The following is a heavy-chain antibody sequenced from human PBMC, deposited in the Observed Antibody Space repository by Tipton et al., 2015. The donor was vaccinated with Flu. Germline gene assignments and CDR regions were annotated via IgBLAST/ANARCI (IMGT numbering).Heavy chain of an antibody. J-gene: IGHJ3*02. CDR2: IYYSGST. CDR3: ARYDYGDHSAFDI. V-gene: IGHV4-59*01. CDR1: GGSISSYY. Sequence: TLSLTCTVSGGSISSYYWTWIRQPPGKGLEWIGYIYYSGSTNYNPSLKSRVTISVDTSKNQLSLKLSSVTAADTAVYYCARYDYGDHSAFDIWGQGTMATVSS. D-gene: IGHD4-17*01.